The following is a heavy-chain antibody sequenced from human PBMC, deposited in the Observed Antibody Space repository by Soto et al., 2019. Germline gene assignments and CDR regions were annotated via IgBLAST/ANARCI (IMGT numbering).Heavy chain of an antibody. Sequence: LEVTCSACINTLSYYARHSVHQDHRKRLEWLGRIHVGNGNPKYSQKFQGRVTITRDTSASTAYMELSSLRSEDTAVYYCARIIVVVPAADTSPAYAPAGYDALDIWGQGKMV. D-gene: IGHD2-2*01. CDR2: IHVGNGNP. CDR3: ARIIVVVPAADTSPAYAPAGYDALDI. J-gene: IGHJ3*02. V-gene: IGHV1-3*01. CDR1: INTLSYYA.